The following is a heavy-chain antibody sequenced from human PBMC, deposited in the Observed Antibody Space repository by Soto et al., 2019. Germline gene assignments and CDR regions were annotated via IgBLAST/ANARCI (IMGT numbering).Heavy chain of an antibody. CDR3: ARGRSPDYSSSWSHLFDP. D-gene: IGHD6-13*01. Sequence: QVPLVQSGAEVKKPGASVKVSCKASGYTFTSYGISWVRQAPGQGLEWMGWISAYNGNTNYAQKLQGRVTMTTDTSTSTAYMELRSLRSDDTAVYYCARGRSPDYSSSWSHLFDPWGQGTLVTVSS. CDR2: ISAYNGNT. J-gene: IGHJ5*02. V-gene: IGHV1-18*04. CDR1: GYTFTSYG.